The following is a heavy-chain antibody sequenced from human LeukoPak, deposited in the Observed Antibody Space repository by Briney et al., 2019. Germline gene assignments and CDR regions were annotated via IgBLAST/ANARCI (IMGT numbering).Heavy chain of an antibody. V-gene: IGHV1-8*01. D-gene: IGHD6-25*01. CDR3: ATRLAAADFDY. Sequence: ASVKVSCKASGYTFTSYDINWVRQATGQGLEWMGWMNPNSGNTGYAQKFQGRVTTTRNTSISTAYMELSSLRSEDTAVYYCATRLAAADFDYWGQGTLVTVSS. CDR2: MNPNSGNT. CDR1: GYTFTSYD. J-gene: IGHJ4*02.